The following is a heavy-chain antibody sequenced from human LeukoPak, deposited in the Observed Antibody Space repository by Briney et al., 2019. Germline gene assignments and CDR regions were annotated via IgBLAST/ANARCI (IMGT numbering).Heavy chain of an antibody. CDR3: AARKVRGVWFYLDY. CDR2: IYDDNT. Sequence: GGSLRLSCAASGFTVSAYAMAWVRQAPGKGLEWVSTIYDDNTYYADSVKGRFAISTDNSKNALYLQMNSLRVEDTAVYFCAARKVRGVWFYLDYWGQGTLVTVSS. CDR1: GFTVSAYA. D-gene: IGHD3-10*01. V-gene: IGHV3-23*01. J-gene: IGHJ4*02.